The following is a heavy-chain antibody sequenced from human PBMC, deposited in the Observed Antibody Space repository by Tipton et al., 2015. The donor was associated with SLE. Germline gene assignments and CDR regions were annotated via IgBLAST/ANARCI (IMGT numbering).Heavy chain of an antibody. J-gene: IGHJ6*02. CDR1: GGSFSGYY. CDR2: INHSGST. V-gene: IGHV4-34*01. CDR3: ARDEGDHFGMDV. D-gene: IGHD3-16*01. Sequence: TLSLTCAVYGGSFSGYYWSWIRQPPGKGLEWIGEINHSGSTNYNPSLKSRVTISVDTSKNQFSLKLSSVTAADTAVYYCARDEGDHFGMDVWGQGTTVTVSS.